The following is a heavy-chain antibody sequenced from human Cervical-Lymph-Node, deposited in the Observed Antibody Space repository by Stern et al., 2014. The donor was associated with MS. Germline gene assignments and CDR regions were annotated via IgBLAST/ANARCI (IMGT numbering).Heavy chain of an antibody. Sequence: QLVESRAEVKKPGASVKVSYRAWGYTFTSYYMPWVRQYPVQGLQWIGIINPSGGSTSYAQKFQGRVTMTRDTSTSTVYMELSSLRSEDTAVYYCAREVAGHRLGMMDVWGQGTTVTVSS. V-gene: IGHV1-46*01. D-gene: IGHD6-19*01. CDR1: GYTFTSYY. CDR3: AREVAGHRLGMMDV. CDR2: INPSGGST. J-gene: IGHJ6*02.